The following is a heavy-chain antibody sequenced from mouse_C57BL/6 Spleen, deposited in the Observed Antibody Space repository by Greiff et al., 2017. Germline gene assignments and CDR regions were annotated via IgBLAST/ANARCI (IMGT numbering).Heavy chain of an antibody. CDR3: VRDSYYGSSYTTRRYYAMDY. J-gene: IGHJ4*01. Sequence: EVQVVESGGGLVQPKGSLKLSCAASGFTFNTYAMHWVRQAPGKGLEWVARIRSKSSNYATYYADSVKDRFTISRDDSQSMLYLQMNNLKTEDTAMYYCVRDSYYGSSYTTRRYYAMDYWGQGTSVTVSS. D-gene: IGHD1-1*01. CDR2: IRSKSSNYAT. V-gene: IGHV10-3*01. CDR1: GFTFNTYA.